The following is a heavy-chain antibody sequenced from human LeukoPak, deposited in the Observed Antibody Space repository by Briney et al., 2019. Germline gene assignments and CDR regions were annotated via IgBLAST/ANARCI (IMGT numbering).Heavy chain of an antibody. V-gene: IGHV1-24*01. CDR2: FDPEDGET. J-gene: IGHJ3*02. CDR3: ATDRGLTGDPHDAFDI. D-gene: IGHD7-27*01. CDR1: GYTLTELS. Sequence: ASVKLSCKVSGYTLTELSMHWVRQAPGKGLEWMGGFDPEDGETINAQKFQGRVTMTEDTSTDTAYMELSSLRSEDTAVYYCATDRGLTGDPHDAFDIWGQGTMVTVSS.